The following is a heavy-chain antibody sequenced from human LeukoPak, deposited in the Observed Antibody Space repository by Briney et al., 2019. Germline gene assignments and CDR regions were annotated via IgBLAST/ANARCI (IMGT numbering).Heavy chain of an antibody. D-gene: IGHD6-13*01. CDR3: ARDRYMAGSWYYYYMDV. CDR2: IKQDGSEK. V-gene: IGHV3-7*01. J-gene: IGHJ6*03. Sequence: GGSLRLSCAASGFTFDKYWMTWVRQAPGKGLEWVANIKQDGSEKYYVDSVKGRFTISRDNAKNSLYLQMNSLRAEDTAVYYCARDRYMAGSWYYYYMDVWGKGTTVTISS. CDR1: GFTFDKYW.